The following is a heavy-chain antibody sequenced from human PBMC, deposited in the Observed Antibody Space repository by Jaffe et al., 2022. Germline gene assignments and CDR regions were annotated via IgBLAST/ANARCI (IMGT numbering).Heavy chain of an antibody. CDR1: GFTFSSYS. Sequence: EVQLVESGGGLVKPGGSLRLSCAASGFTFSSYSMNWVRQAPGKGLEWVSSISSSSSYIYYADSVKGRFTISRDNAKNSLYLQMNSLRAEDTAVYYCARDPRGYSYGYGYYYYYMDVWGKGTTVTVSS. CDR2: ISSSSSYI. V-gene: IGHV3-21*01. CDR3: ARDPRGYSYGYGYYYYYMDV. J-gene: IGHJ6*03. D-gene: IGHD5-18*01.